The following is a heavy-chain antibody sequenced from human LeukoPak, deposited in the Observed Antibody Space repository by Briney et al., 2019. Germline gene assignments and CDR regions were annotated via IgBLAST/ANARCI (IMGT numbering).Heavy chain of an antibody. CDR2: ISGSGGST. V-gene: IGHV3-23*01. CDR3: ARGFGYGFDY. J-gene: IGHJ4*02. Sequence: GGSLRLSCAASGFTFSSYAMSWVRQAPGKGLEWVSAISGSGGSTCYADSVKGRFTISRDNSKNTLYLQMNSLRAEDTAVYYCARGFGYGFDYWGQGTLVTVSS. D-gene: IGHD5-18*01. CDR1: GFTFSSYA.